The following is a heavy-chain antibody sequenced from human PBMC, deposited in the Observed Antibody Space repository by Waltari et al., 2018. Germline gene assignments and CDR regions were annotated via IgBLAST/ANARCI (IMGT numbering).Heavy chain of an antibody. D-gene: IGHD1-1*01. Sequence: DVQLVESGGGLVQPGGSPRLSCAASGFIFSNYWMSWVRQAPGKGLEWVANIKQDGSEKYYVDSVKGRFTISRDNAKNSLYLQMNSLRAEDTAVYFCARDTTGGLGHFDYWGQGTLVTVPS. J-gene: IGHJ4*02. CDR1: GFIFSNYW. V-gene: IGHV3-7*03. CDR3: ARDTTGGLGHFDY. CDR2: IKQDGSEK.